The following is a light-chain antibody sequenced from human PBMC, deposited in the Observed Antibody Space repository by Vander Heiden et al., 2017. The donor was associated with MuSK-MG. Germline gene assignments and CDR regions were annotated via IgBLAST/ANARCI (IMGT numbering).Light chain of an antibody. CDR3: RQYLSYPLS. CDR1: QDIRND. CDR2: AAS. Sequence: AIQMTQSPSSLSASVGDRVTITCRASQDIRNDLGWYQQKPGNAPKLLIYAASSLQSGVPSRFSGSGSGTDFTLTISGLHPEDFATYYCRQYLSYPLSFGGGTKVEI. J-gene: IGKJ4*01. V-gene: IGKV1-6*01.